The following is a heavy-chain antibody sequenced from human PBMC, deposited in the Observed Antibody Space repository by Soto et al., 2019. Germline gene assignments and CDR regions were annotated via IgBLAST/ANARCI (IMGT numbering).Heavy chain of an antibody. CDR3: ARRSGYDLGIRSSYYYYMDV. D-gene: IGHD5-12*01. CDR2: ISAYNGNT. J-gene: IGHJ6*03. V-gene: IGHV1-18*01. CDR1: GYTFTSYC. Sequence: GASVKVSCKASGYTFTSYCISWVRQAPGQGLEWMGWISAYNGNTNYAQKLQGRVTMTTDTSTSTAYMELRSLRSDDTAVYYCARRSGYDLGIRSSYYYYMDVWGKGTTVTVSS.